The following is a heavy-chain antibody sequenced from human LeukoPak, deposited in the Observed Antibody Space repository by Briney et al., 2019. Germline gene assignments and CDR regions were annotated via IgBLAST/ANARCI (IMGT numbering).Heavy chain of an antibody. V-gene: IGHV4-59*01. D-gene: IGHD3-10*01. CDR1: GGSISGYY. Sequence: SETLSLTCTVSGGSISGYYWSWIRQPPGKGLEWIGYIYYSGSTNYNPSLKSRVTISVDTSKNQFSLKLTSVTAADTALYYCARGFYGSGSSPNFDYWGQGTLVTVSS. J-gene: IGHJ4*02. CDR3: ARGFYGSGSSPNFDY. CDR2: IYYSGST.